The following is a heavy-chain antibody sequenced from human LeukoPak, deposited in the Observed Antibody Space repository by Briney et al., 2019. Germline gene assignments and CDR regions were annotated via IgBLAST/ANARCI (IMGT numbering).Heavy chain of an antibody. J-gene: IGHJ4*02. Sequence: PGGSLRLSCAASGFTFSSYAMSWVRQAPGKGLEWVSAISGSGGSTYYADSVKGRFTTSRDNSKNTLYLQMNSLRAEDTAVYYCARNYYDSSGYYFPDYWGQGTLVTVSS. V-gene: IGHV3-23*01. CDR2: ISGSGGST. D-gene: IGHD3-22*01. CDR3: ARNYYDSSGYYFPDY. CDR1: GFTFSSYA.